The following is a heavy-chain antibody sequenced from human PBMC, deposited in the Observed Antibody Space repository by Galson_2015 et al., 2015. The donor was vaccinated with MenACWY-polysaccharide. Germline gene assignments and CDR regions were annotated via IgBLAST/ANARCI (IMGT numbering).Heavy chain of an antibody. CDR3: ARDYVEHGGPDGAFDI. Sequence: SETLSLTCTVSGGSISCYYWSWIRQPAGEGLEWIGRIYTTGSTDYNPSLKSRVTMSVDTSKNQFSLKLTSVTAADTAVYYCARDYVEHGGPDGAFDIWGQGTMVTVSS. V-gene: IGHV4-4*07. D-gene: IGHD3-10*02. CDR2: IYTTGST. CDR1: GGSISCYY. J-gene: IGHJ3*02.